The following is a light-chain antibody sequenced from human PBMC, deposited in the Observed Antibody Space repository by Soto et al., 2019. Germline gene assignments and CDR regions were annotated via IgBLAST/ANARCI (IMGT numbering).Light chain of an antibody. CDR2: SAS. V-gene: IGKV3-20*01. J-gene: IGKJ1*01. CDR3: HQYGSSPT. CDR1: QSVSKNY. Sequence: ESVLTQSPGTLSLSPGERATLSCRASQSVSKNYLAWYQQKPGQAPRVLIYSASNRATGIPDRFSGSGSGTDFTLTISRLEPEDFAVYYCHQYGSSPTFGQGTKVEIK.